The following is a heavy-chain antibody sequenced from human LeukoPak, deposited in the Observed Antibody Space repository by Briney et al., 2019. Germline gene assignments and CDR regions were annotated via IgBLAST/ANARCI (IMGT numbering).Heavy chain of an antibody. CDR1: GFTFSNAW. Sequence: GGSLRLACAASGFTFSNAWMSWVRQAPGKGLEWVGRIKSKTDGGTTDYAAPVKGRFTISRDDSKNTLYLQMNSLKTEDTAVYYCTTAGYCSGGSCYALGNYNYYYYMDVWGKGTTVTVSS. V-gene: IGHV3-15*01. D-gene: IGHD2-15*01. CDR2: IKSKTDGGTT. CDR3: TTAGYCSGGSCYALGNYNYYYYMDV. J-gene: IGHJ6*03.